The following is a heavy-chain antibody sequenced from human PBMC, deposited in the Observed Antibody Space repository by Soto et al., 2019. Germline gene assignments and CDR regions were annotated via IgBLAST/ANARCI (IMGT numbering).Heavy chain of an antibody. CDR1: GGTFSSYS. CDR3: AGGGEHRKASYSREIDV. J-gene: IGHJ6*01. V-gene: IGHV1-69*01. D-gene: IGHD2-15*01. CDR2: SIPIFRTA. Sequence: QVQLVQSGAEGKKPGSSVKVSCKASGGTFSSYSISWVRQAPGQGRDWMGGSIPIFRTANYAQKFQGRVTITADEVTSTVYMAQGSLRGEDTAGYAGAGGGEHRKASYSREIDVWGEG.